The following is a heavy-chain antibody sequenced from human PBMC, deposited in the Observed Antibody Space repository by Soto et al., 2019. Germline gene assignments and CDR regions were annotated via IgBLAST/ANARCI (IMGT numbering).Heavy chain of an antibody. CDR1: GFTFSSYW. CDR3: AREGILEWLAPYYYYGMDV. D-gene: IGHD3-3*01. Sequence: PGGSLRLSCAASGFTFSSYWMSWVRQAPGKGLEWVANIKQDGSEKYYVDSVKGRFTISRDNAKNSLYLQMNSLRAEDTAVYYCAREGILEWLAPYYYYGMDVWGQGTTVTVSS. CDR2: IKQDGSEK. V-gene: IGHV3-7*01. J-gene: IGHJ6*02.